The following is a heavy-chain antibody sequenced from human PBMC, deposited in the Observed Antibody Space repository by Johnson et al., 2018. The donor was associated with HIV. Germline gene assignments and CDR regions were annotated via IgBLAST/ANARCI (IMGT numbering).Heavy chain of an antibody. Sequence: VQLVESGGGLVQPGGSLRLSCAASGFTLSNHWMSWVRQAPGKGLEYVANVNQDGSATFYVDSVKGRFTISRDNAKNSLYLQMNSLRDEDTAVYYCVTADSGSAWGQGTTVTVSS. CDR2: VNQDGSAT. J-gene: IGHJ3*01. CDR1: GFTLSNHW. CDR3: VTADSGSA. D-gene: IGHD1-26*01. V-gene: IGHV3-7*05.